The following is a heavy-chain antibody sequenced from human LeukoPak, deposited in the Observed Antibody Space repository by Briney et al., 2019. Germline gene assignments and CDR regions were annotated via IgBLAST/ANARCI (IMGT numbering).Heavy chain of an antibody. CDR1: GFTFSSCG. CDR2: IWYDGSNK. J-gene: IGHJ6*02. Sequence: GGSLRLSCAASGFTFSSCGMHWVRQAPGKGLEWVAVIWYDGSNKYYADSVKGRFTISRDNSKNTLYLQMNSLRAEDTAVYYCAGGPVPVSRLYYYGMDVWGQGTTVTVSS. V-gene: IGHV3-33*01. CDR3: AGGPVPVSRLYYYGMDV. D-gene: IGHD2-2*01.